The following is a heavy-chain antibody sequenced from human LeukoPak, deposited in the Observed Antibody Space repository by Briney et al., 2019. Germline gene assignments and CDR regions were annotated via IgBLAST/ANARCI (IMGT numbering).Heavy chain of an antibody. CDR1: GYTFTSYD. D-gene: IGHD2-2*01. J-gene: IGHJ1*01. V-gene: IGHV1-8*03. CDR2: MNPNSGNT. Sequence: ASVKVSCKASGYTFTSYDFNWVRQATGQGLEWMGWMNPNSGNTGYAQKFQGRVTITRNTSISTAYMELSSLRSEDTAVYYCARAPEGYCSSTRCSTAEYFQHWGQGTLVTVSS. CDR3: ARAPEGYCSSTRCSTAEYFQH.